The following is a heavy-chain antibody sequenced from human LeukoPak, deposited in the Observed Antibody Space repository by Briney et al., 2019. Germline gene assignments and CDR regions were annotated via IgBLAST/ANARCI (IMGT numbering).Heavy chain of an antibody. D-gene: IGHD5-24*01. V-gene: IGHV3-7*01. J-gene: IGHJ4*02. CDR2: INQDGSEK. CDR1: GFTFSSYA. Sequence: GGSLRLSCAASGFTFSSYAMSWVRQAPGKGLEWVANINQDGSEKYFVDSVKGRFTISRDNAKNSLHLQMNTLRAEDTAVYYCARERDGRFFDYWGQGTLVTVSS. CDR3: ARERDGRFFDY.